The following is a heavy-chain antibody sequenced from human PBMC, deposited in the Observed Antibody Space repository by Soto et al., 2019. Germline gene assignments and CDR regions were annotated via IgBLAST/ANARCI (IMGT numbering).Heavy chain of an antibody. CDR2: INPSGGST. D-gene: IGHD2-2*02. V-gene: IGHV1-46*01. Sequence: GASVKVSCKASGYTFTSYYMHWVRQAPGQGLEWMGIINPSGGSTSYAQKFQGRVTMTRDTSTSTVYMELSSLRSEDTAVYYCARGAFIGVVPAAILNDWFDPWGQGTQVTVSS. CDR3: ARGAFIGVVPAAILNDWFDP. CDR1: GYTFTSYY. J-gene: IGHJ5*02.